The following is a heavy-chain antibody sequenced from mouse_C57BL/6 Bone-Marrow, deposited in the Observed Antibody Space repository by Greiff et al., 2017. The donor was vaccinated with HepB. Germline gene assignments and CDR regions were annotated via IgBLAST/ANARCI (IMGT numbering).Heavy chain of an antibody. CDR3: TGYGNSAWFAY. CDR1: GFTFSNYW. D-gene: IGHD2-1*01. V-gene: IGHV6-3*01. J-gene: IGHJ3*01. CDR2: IRLKSDNYAT. Sequence: EVMLVESGGGLVQPGGSMKLSCVASGFTFSNYWMNWVRQSPEKGLEWVAQIRLKSDNYATHYAESVKGRFTISRDDSKSSVYLQMNNLRAEDTGIYYCTGYGNSAWFAYWGQGTLVTVSA.